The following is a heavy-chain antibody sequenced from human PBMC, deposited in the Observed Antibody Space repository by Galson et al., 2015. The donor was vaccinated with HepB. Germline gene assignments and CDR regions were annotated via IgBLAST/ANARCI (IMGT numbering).Heavy chain of an antibody. CDR2: ISSSSSYI. V-gene: IGHV3-21*01. D-gene: IGHD4-11*01. Sequence: SLRLSCAASGFTITRYNMNWVRQAPGKGLEWVSFISSSSSYIYHADSVKGRFTISRDNAKNSLYLEMSSLRAEDTAVYYRASEGYSNGYFLGWGQGTLVTVSS. CDR1: GFTITRYN. CDR3: ASEGYSNGYFLG. J-gene: IGHJ4*02.